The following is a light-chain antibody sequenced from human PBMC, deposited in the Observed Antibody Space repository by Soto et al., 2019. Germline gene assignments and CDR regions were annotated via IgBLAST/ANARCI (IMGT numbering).Light chain of an antibody. J-gene: IGKJ4*01. Sequence: DIQMTQSPSSLSASVGDRVTISCRASQSISSYLTWYQQKPGKAPKLLIYSSSSLQSGVPSRFSGSGSGTDFTLTISSLQPEDFATYYCQQTYSSPTFGGGTKVDFK. CDR3: QQTYSSPT. CDR2: SSS. CDR1: QSISSY. V-gene: IGKV1-39*01.